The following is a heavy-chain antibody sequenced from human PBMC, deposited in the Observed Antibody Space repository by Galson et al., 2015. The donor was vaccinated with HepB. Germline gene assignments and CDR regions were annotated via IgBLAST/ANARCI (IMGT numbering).Heavy chain of an antibody. D-gene: IGHD1-26*01. CDR2: INHSGST. V-gene: IGHV4-34*01. Sequence: ETLSLTCAVYGGSFSGYYWSWIRQPPGKGLEWIGEINHSGSTNYNPSLKSRVTISVDTSKNQFSLKLSSVTAADTAVYYCARVVPKQSGSSLLGHPGWFDPWGQGTLVTVSS. J-gene: IGHJ5*02. CDR1: GGSFSGYY. CDR3: ARVVPKQSGSSLLGHPGWFDP.